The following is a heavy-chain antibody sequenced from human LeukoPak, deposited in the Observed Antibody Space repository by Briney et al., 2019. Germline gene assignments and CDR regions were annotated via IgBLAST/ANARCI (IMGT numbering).Heavy chain of an antibody. J-gene: IGHJ5*02. CDR3: ARVIDSSSWYGWFDP. CDR2: IYHSGST. Sequence: SATLSLTCAVSGGSISSSNWWSWVRQPPGKGLEWIGEIYHSGSTNYNPSLKSRVTISVDKSKNQFSLKLSSVTAADTAVYYCARVIDSSSWYGWFDPWGQGTLVTVSS. V-gene: IGHV4-4*02. CDR1: GGSISSSNW. D-gene: IGHD6-13*01.